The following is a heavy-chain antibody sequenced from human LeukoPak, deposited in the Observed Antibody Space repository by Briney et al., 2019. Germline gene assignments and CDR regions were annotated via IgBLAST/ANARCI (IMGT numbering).Heavy chain of an antibody. CDR1: GFTFSSYA. CDR3: ARKYYYDRSAYYAFDF. Sequence: KPGGSLRLSCAASGFTFSSYAMSWVRQAPGQGLEWVSGITGTGGSTFYADSVKGFTISRDNSKNTLYLQMNSLRAEDTAVYYRARKYYYDRSAYYAFDFWGQGTLVTVSS. CDR2: ITGTGGST. J-gene: IGHJ3*01. V-gene: IGHV3-23*01. D-gene: IGHD3-22*01.